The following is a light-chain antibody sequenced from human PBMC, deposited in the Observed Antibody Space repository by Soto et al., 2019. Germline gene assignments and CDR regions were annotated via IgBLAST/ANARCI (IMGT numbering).Light chain of an antibody. Sequence: VAIQSQAALSLGPEERASLSCQARRSSNSYLAWYQQKPGLPPRLLIYDASSRATGIPDRFSGSGSGTDFTLTTSSLEPEDFALYYCHHLLLCPLTFGEGTRLEIK. CDR3: HHLLLCPLT. CDR2: DAS. CDR1: RSSNSY. J-gene: IGKJ5*01. V-gene: IGKV3-11*01.